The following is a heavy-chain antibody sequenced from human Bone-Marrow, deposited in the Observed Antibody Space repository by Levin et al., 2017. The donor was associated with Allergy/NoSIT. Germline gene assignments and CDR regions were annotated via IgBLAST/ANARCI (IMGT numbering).Heavy chain of an antibody. J-gene: IGHJ6*02. CDR3: ARELATGTTYQYYGMDV. V-gene: IGHV3-33*01. CDR1: GFTFSSYG. CDR2: IWYDGSNK. Sequence: GGSLRLSCAASGFTFSSYGMHWVCQAPGKGLEWVAVIWYDGSNKYYADSVKGRFTISRDNSKNTLYLQMNSLRAEDTAVYYCARELATGTTYQYYGMDVWGQGTTVTVSS. D-gene: IGHD1-7*01.